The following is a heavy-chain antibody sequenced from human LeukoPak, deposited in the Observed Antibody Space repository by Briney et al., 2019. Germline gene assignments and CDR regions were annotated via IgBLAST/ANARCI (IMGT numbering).Heavy chain of an antibody. V-gene: IGHV3-15*01. CDR1: GFTFSDAW. D-gene: IGHD2-8*01. CDR3: TGSPYATNDF. J-gene: IGHJ4*02. CDR2: IKSKRRGGTT. Sequence: KAGGSLRLSCAASGFTFSDAWMTWVRQAPGEGLEWVGRIKSKRRGGTTDYAAPVKGRFTISRDDSKSTLYLQMNGLKSEDTALYYCTGSPYATNDFWGQGTWVTVSS.